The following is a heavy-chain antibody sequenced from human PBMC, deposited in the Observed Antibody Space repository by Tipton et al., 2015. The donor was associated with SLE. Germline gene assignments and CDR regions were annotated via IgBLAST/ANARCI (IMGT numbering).Heavy chain of an antibody. V-gene: IGHV5-51*06. CDR2: IYPGDSDT. CDR1: GYNFDTSW. J-gene: IGHJ6*02. Sequence: VQLVQSGAEVKKPGEPLKISCKASGYNFDTSWIHWVRQVPGEGLEWMGIIYPGDSDTRYSPSLKGQVTISADNSISTAYLQWSSLKAADTAIYYCARQGEGGYYYYGMDVWGQGTTVTVSS. D-gene: IGHD1-26*01. CDR3: ARQGEGGYYYYGMDV.